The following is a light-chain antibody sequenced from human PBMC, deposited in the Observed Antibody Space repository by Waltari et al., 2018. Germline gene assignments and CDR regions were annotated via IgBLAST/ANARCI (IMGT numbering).Light chain of an antibody. CDR3: QTWGTGIVV. J-gene: IGLJ2*01. CDR2: LTSDGRH. CDR1: SGHSSYA. Sequence: QLVLTQSPSASASLGASVKLTCTLSSGHSSYAIAWHQQQPEKGPRYLLKLTSDGRHRKGDGIPDRFSGSSSGADRYLTISSLQSEDEADYYCQTWGTGIVVFGGGTKLTVL. V-gene: IGLV4-69*01.